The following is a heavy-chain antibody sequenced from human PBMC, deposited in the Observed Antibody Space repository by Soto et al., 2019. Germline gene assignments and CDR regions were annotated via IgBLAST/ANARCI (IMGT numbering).Heavy chain of an antibody. CDR2: ITGGGSNT. CDR3: AKDSGYQLPDNYFYYGLDV. Sequence: EVQLLESGGGLVQRGGSLRLSCAASGFPFSSYVMSWVRQAPGKGLEWVSGITGGGSNTFYADSVKGRFTISRDNVKNTLSLQMNSLRPEDTAVYYCAKDSGYQLPDNYFYYGLDVWGQGTTVTVSS. D-gene: IGHD2-2*01. V-gene: IGHV3-23*01. J-gene: IGHJ6*02. CDR1: GFPFSSYV.